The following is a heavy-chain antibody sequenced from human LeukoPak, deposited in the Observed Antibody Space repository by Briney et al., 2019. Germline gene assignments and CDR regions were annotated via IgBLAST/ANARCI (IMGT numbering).Heavy chain of an antibody. CDR2: ISSDSGTI. V-gene: IGHV3-48*01. CDR1: GLTFSTYS. CDR3: ARAAQPGFDP. J-gene: IGHJ5*02. Sequence: GGSLRLXCGASGLTFSTYSMNWGRQAPGKGLEWVSYISSDSGTIYYADSVKGRFTISRDNAKNSLYLQMNSLRAEDTAVYYCARAAQPGFDPWGQGTLVTVSS. D-gene: IGHD1-14*01.